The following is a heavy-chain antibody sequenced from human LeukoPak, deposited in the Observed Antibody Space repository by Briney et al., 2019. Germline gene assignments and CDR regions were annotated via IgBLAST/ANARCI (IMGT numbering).Heavy chain of an antibody. CDR1: GDTFSSYA. CDR2: IIPIFGTA. Sequence: ASVKVSCKASGDTFSSYAISWVRQAPGQGLEWMGGIIPIFGTANYAQKFQGRVTITADESTSTAYMELSSLRSEDTAVYYCAHPAWSRTYYYGMDVWGQGTTVTVSS. CDR3: AHPAWSRTYYYGMDV. J-gene: IGHJ6*02. D-gene: IGHD1-7*01. V-gene: IGHV1-69*13.